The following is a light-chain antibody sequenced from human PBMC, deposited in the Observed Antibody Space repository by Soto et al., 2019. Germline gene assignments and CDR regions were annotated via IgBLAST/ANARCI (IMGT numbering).Light chain of an antibody. CDR3: QQSYTTPRT. Sequence: IKMTQSPSSLSASVGDIVTITCRASQSISSYLNWYQQKPGKAPKLLIYAASSLQSGVPSRFSGSGSGTDFTLTISSLQPEDFATYYCQQSYTTPRTFGQVTKVDIK. J-gene: IGKJ1*01. CDR2: AAS. CDR1: QSISSY. V-gene: IGKV1-39*01.